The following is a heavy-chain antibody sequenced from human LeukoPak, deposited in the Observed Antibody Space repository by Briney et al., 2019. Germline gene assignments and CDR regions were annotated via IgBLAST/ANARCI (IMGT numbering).Heavy chain of an antibody. CDR1: GFTVSSNY. Sequence: GGSLRLSCAASGFTVSSNYMSWVRQAPGKGLEWVSVIYSGGSTYYADSVKGRFTISRDNSKNTLYLQMNSLRAEDTAVYYRARERWLHYYFDYWGQGTLVTVSS. J-gene: IGHJ4*02. D-gene: IGHD5-24*01. V-gene: IGHV3-66*01. CDR2: IYSGGST. CDR3: ARERWLHYYFDY.